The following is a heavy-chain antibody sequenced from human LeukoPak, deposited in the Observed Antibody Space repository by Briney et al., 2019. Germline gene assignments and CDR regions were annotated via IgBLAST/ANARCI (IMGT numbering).Heavy chain of an antibody. CDR2: MNPNSGNT. V-gene: IGHV1-8*01. Sequence: ASVKVSCKASGYTFTSYDINWVRQATGQGLEWMGWMNPNSGNTGYAQKFQGRVTMTRNTSISTAYMELSSLRSEDTAVYYCARGRGVATKRDWFDPWGQRTLVTVSS. CDR1: GYTFTSYD. CDR3: ARGRGVATKRDWFDP. D-gene: IGHD5-12*01. J-gene: IGHJ5*02.